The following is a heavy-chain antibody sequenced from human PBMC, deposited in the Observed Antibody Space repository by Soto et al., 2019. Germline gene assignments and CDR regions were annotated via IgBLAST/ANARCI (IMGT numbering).Heavy chain of an antibody. Sequence: QVQLVESGGGVVQPGRSLRLSCAASGFTFSSYAMHWVRQAPGKGLEGVAVISYDGSNKYYADSVKGRFTISRDNSKNTLYLQMNSLRAEDTAVYYCARDLEAITMVRGGGGMDVWGQGTTVTVSS. CDR3: ARDLEAITMVRGGGGMDV. J-gene: IGHJ6*02. CDR2: ISYDGSNK. D-gene: IGHD3-10*01. V-gene: IGHV3-30-3*01. CDR1: GFTFSSYA.